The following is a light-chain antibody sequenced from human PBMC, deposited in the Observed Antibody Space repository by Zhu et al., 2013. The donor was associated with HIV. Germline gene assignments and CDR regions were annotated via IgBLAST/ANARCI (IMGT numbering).Light chain of an antibody. V-gene: IGKV3-15*01. Sequence: EIVMTQSPVTLSVSPGERATLSCRASQPISGNLAWYQQKSGQSPRLLIYAASTRATGVPARFSGSGSETEFTLTISRLQSEDFAIYFCQQYNSSLIFGPGTKVDIK. J-gene: IGKJ3*01. CDR1: QPISGN. CDR2: AAS. CDR3: QQYNSSLI.